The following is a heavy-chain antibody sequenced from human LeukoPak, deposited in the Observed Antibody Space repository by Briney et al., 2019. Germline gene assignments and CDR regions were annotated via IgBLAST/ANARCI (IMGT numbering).Heavy chain of an antibody. J-gene: IGHJ6*02. CDR2: IYYSGST. V-gene: IGHV4-39*01. D-gene: IGHD1-26*01. Sequence: SETLSLTCTVSGGSISSYYWGWIRQPPGKGLEWIGSIYYSGSTYYNPSLKSRVTISVDTSKNQFSLKLSSVTAADTAVYYCARQWWEPRAVWDVWGQGTTVTVSS. CDR1: GGSISSYY. CDR3: ARQWWEPRAVWDV.